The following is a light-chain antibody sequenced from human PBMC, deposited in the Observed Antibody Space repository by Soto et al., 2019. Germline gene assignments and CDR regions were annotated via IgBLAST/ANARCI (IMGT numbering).Light chain of an antibody. Sequence: EIVLTQSPSTLSLSPGERATLSCRASQSVSSSYLAWYQQKPGQAPRHLIYGASSRANGIPDRFSGSGSGTDFTLPISRLEPEDFAVYYCQQYGSSPYTFGQRTKLEIK. V-gene: IGKV3-20*01. CDR2: GAS. CDR1: QSVSSSY. J-gene: IGKJ2*01. CDR3: QQYGSSPYT.